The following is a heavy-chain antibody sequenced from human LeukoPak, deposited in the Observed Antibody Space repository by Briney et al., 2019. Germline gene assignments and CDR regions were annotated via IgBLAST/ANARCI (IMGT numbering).Heavy chain of an antibody. J-gene: IGHJ6*03. CDR2: LDESGRP. CDR3: ARDLGGYPFFMDV. D-gene: IGHD2-15*01. V-gene: IGHV4-39*07. CDR1: GGSIRSGRHH. Sequence: SETLSLTCSVSGGSIRSGRHHWAWVRQPPGKGLEFIGSLDESGRPYYNAPIKSRVTISEDSSGKQFSLNLSSVTAADTAVYFCARDLGGYPFFMDVWGRGTTVIVSS.